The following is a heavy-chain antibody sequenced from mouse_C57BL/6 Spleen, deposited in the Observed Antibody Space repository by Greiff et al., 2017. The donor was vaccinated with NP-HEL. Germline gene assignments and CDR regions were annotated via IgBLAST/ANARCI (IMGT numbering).Heavy chain of an antibody. CDR2: IHPNSGST. V-gene: IGHV1-64*01. CDR3: ARGDDYDVLAY. J-gene: IGHJ3*01. Sequence: VKLQQPGAELVKPGASVKLSCKASGYTFTSYWMHWVKQRPGQGLEWIGMIHPNSGSTNYNEKFKSKATLTVDKSSSTAYMQLSSLTSEDSAVYYCARGDDYDVLAYWGQGTLVTVSA. D-gene: IGHD2-4*01. CDR1: GYTFTSYW.